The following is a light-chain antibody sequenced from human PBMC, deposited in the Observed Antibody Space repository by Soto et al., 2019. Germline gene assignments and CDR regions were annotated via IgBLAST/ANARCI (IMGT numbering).Light chain of an antibody. CDR1: QSIRTW. J-gene: IGKJ1*01. Sequence: DILMTQSPSTLSASLGDRVTMTCRASQSIRTWLAWYQQKPGKAPRLLMYEASSLKSGVPSRFSGSGSETDLTILITSLLLDDNGTYFCQQYSTYWWTFGQGPKVDVK. V-gene: IGKV1-5*03. CDR3: QQYSTYWWT. CDR2: EAS.